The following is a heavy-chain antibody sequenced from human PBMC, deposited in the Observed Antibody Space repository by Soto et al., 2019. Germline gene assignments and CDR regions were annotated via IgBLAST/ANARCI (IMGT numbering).Heavy chain of an antibody. D-gene: IGHD1-26*01. CDR1: GFTFSSYG. CDR2: ISYDGSNK. Sequence: GGSLRLSCAASGFTFSSYGMHWVRQALGKGLEWVAVISYDGSNKYYADSAKGRFTISRDNSKNTLYLQMNSLRAEDTAVYYCAKDKGIVGATTDDYYYGMDVWGQGTTVTVSS. J-gene: IGHJ6*02. CDR3: AKDKGIVGATTDDYYYGMDV. V-gene: IGHV3-30*18.